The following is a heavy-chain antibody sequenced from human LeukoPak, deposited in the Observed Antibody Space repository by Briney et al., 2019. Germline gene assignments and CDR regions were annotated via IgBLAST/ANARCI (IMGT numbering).Heavy chain of an antibody. Sequence: GASVKFSCKASGYTFTSYGISWVRQAPGQGLEWMGWISAYNGNTNYAQKLQGRVTMTTDTSTSTAYMELRSLRSDDTAVYYCARESGSSGWIPVLRSSPYYYYGMDVWGQGTTVTVSS. V-gene: IGHV1-18*01. D-gene: IGHD6-19*01. CDR3: ARESGSSGWIPVLRSSPYYYYGMDV. CDR1: GYTFTSYG. CDR2: ISAYNGNT. J-gene: IGHJ6*02.